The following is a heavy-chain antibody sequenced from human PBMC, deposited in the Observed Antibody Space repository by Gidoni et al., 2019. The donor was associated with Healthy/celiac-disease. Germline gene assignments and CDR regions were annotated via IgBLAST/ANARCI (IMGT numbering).Heavy chain of an antibody. V-gene: IGHV3-33*01. CDR2: IWYDGSNK. D-gene: IGHD2-15*01. CDR3: ARDLTVVTPNYYFDY. J-gene: IGHJ4*02. CDR1: GVTFSSYG. Sequence: QVQLVESGGGVVQPGRSLRLSCAASGVTFSSYGMHWVRQAPGKGLEWVAVIWYDGSNKYYADSVKGRFTISRDNSKNTLYLQMNSLRAEDTAVYYCARDLTVVTPNYYFDYWGQGTLVTVSS.